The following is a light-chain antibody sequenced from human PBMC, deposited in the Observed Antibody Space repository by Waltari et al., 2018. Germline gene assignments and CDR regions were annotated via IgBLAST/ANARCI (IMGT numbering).Light chain of an antibody. CDR2: KAA. Sequence: DVQMTQSPSTLSASVGDTVTITCRASQSISSWLAWYQQKAGKAPKVLISKAATLESGGPSRFSGSGSGTEFTLTISNLQPDDFATYYCQQYNTYYTFGQGTILEIK. CDR1: QSISSW. J-gene: IGKJ2*01. V-gene: IGKV1-5*03. CDR3: QQYNTYYT.